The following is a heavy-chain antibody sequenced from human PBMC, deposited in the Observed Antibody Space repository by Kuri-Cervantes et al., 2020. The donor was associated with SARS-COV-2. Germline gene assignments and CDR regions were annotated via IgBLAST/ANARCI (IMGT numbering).Heavy chain of an antibody. J-gene: IGHJ4*02. CDR3: ARLDYLD. Sequence: GESLKISCAASGFNFRSYWMSWVRQAPGKGLEWVAKIKPDGSDTFYGDSLKGRCTTSKDNTKNSLYLQMDSLRVEDTAVYYCARLDYLDWGQGTLVTVSS. CDR2: IKPDGSDT. V-gene: IGHV3-7*05. D-gene: IGHD3-16*01. CDR1: GFNFRSYW.